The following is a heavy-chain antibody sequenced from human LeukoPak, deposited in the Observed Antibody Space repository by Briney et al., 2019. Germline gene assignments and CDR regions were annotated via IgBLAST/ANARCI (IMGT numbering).Heavy chain of an antibody. Sequence: GGSLRLSCAASGFTFSSYAMSWVRRAPGKGLEWVSAISGSGGSTYYADSVKGRFTISRDNSKNTLYLQMNSLRAEDTAVYYCAKALSSSWYGSQFDYWGQGTLVTVSS. CDR1: GFTFSSYA. CDR2: ISGSGGST. CDR3: AKALSSSWYGSQFDY. J-gene: IGHJ4*02. V-gene: IGHV3-23*01. D-gene: IGHD6-13*01.